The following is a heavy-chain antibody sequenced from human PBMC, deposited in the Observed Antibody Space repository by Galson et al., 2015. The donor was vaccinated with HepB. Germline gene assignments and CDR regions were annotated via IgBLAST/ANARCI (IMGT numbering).Heavy chain of an antibody. Sequence: SLRLSCAASGFTFSNYAMNWVRQAPGKGLEWVSTINSGGHSTYYADSVKDRFTISRDNSKNTLSLQMNSLSAGDTAIYYCAKRFSSGTSSDHYYSLDVWGPGTTVTVSS. CDR1: GFTFSNYA. CDR2: INSGGHST. CDR3: AKRFSSGTSSDHYYSLDV. V-gene: IGHV3-23*01. D-gene: IGHD6-25*01. J-gene: IGHJ6*02.